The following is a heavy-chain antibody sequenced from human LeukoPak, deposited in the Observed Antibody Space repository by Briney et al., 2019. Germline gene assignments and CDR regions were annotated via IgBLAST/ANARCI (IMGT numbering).Heavy chain of an antibody. J-gene: IGHJ4*02. Sequence: ASVKVSCKASGYTFSSYGITWVRQAPGQGPEWMAWTSGTGYNTDYTQKFQGRVSVSTDTSTSTAYMEVRSLRSEDTAIYYCARSQCPDSTSCYYFFYFDFWGQGTPVTVSS. CDR1: GYTFSSYG. CDR3: ARSQCPDSTSCYYFFYFDF. V-gene: IGHV1-18*01. CDR2: TSGTGYNT. D-gene: IGHD2-2*01.